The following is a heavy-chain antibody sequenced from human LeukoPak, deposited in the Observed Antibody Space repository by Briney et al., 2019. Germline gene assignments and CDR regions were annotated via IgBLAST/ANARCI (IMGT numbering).Heavy chain of an antibody. J-gene: IGHJ4*02. D-gene: IGHD2-21*01. CDR3: ARETVVIAPGGIDY. Sequence: PGGSLRLSCAASGFTFSSYSMNWVRQAPGKGLEWVSSISSSSSYIYYADSVKGRFTISRDNAKNSLYLQMNSLRAEDTAVYYCARETVVIAPGGIDYWGQGTLVTVSS. V-gene: IGHV3-21*01. CDR2: ISSSSSYI. CDR1: GFTFSSYS.